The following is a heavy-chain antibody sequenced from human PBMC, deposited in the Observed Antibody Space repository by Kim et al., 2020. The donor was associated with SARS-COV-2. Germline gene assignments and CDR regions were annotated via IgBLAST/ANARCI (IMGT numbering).Heavy chain of an antibody. CDR1: GFTFSSYA. Sequence: GGSLRLSCAASGFTFSSYAMSWVRQAPGKGLEWVSAISGSGGSTYYADSVKGRFTISRDNSKNTLYLQMNSLRAEDTAVYYCANAPYVDIVAKHTIDYWGQGTLVTVSS. CDR3: ANAPYVDIVAKHTIDY. J-gene: IGHJ4*02. CDR2: ISGSGGST. V-gene: IGHV3-23*01. D-gene: IGHD5-12*01.